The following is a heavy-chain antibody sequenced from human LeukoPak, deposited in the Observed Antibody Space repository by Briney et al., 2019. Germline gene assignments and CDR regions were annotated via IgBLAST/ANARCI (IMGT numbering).Heavy chain of an antibody. CDR3: ARKGGTMVNYRPFDY. V-gene: IGHV3-30*04. CDR1: GFTFSSYT. J-gene: IGHJ4*02. CDR2: ISYDGNEK. D-gene: IGHD3-10*01. Sequence: PGTSLRLSCAASGFTFSSYTMHWVRQAPGKGLEWVAVISYDGNEKYYADSVKGRFTISRDNSKSTMYLQMNSLRAEDTAAYYCARKGGTMVNYRPFDYWGRGTLVTVSS.